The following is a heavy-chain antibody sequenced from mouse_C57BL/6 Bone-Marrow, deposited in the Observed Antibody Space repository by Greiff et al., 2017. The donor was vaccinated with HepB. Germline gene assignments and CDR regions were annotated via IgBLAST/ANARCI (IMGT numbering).Heavy chain of an antibody. V-gene: IGHV1-43*01. CDR2: INPSTGGT. D-gene: IGHD2-4*01. CDR3: ARPDYYDYAWFAY. Sequence: EVQLVESGPELVKPGASVKISCKASGYSFTGYYMHWVKQSSEKSLEWIGEINPSTGGTSYNQKFKGKATLTVDKSSSTAYMQLKSLTSEDSAVYYCARPDYYDYAWFAYWGQGTLVTVSA. J-gene: IGHJ3*01. CDR1: GYSFTGYY.